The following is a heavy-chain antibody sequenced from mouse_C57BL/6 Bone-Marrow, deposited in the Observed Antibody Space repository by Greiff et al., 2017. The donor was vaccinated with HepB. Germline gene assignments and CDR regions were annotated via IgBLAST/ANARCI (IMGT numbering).Heavy chain of an antibody. CDR3: TRGSTMITTYFDY. CDR1: GFTFSSYA. Sequence: EVKLQESGEGLVKPGGSLKLSCAASGFTFSSYAMSWVRQTPEKRLEWVAYISSGGDYIYYADTVKGRFTISRDNARNTLYLQMSSLKSEDTAMYYCTRGSTMITTYFDYWGQGTTLTVSS. V-gene: IGHV5-9-1*02. CDR2: ISSGGDYI. J-gene: IGHJ2*01. D-gene: IGHD2-4*01.